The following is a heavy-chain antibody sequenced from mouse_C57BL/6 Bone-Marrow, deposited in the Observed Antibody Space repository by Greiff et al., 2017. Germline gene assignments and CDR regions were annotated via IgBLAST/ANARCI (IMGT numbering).Heavy chain of an antibody. CDR2: IDPENGDT. CDR1: GFNIKDDY. CDR3: TTLTMITYFDY. Sequence: VQLQQSGAELVRPGASVKLSCTASGFNIKDDYMHWVKQRPEQGLEWIGWIDPENGDTEYASKFQGKATITADTSSNPAYLQLSSLTSEDTAVYYCTTLTMITYFDYWGQGTTLTVSS. D-gene: IGHD2-4*01. J-gene: IGHJ2*01. V-gene: IGHV14-4*01.